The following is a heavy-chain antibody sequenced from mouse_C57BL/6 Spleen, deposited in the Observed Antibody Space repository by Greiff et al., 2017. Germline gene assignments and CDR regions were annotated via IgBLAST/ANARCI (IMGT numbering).Heavy chain of an antibody. J-gene: IGHJ2*01. CDR1: GYTFTSYW. Sequence: QVQLQQPGAELVKPGASVKLSCKASGYTFTSYWMHWVKQRPGQGLEWIGMIHPNSGSTNYNEKFKSKATLTVDKSSSTAYMQLSSLTSEDSAVYYCARSGLIVTTSTFDYWGQGTTLTVSS. CDR3: ARSGLIVTTSTFDY. D-gene: IGHD2-5*01. CDR2: IHPNSGST. V-gene: IGHV1-64*01.